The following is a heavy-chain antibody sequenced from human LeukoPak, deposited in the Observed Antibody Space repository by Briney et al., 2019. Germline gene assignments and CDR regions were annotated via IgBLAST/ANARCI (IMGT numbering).Heavy chain of an antibody. Sequence: ASVKVSCKASGGTFSSYAISWVRQAPGQGLEWMGGIIPIFGTANYAQKFQGRVTITADESTSTAYMELSSLRSEDTAVYHCARPSQDAFDIWGQGTMVTVSS. CDR1: GGTFSSYA. V-gene: IGHV1-69*01. CDR3: ARPSQDAFDI. CDR2: IIPIFGTA. J-gene: IGHJ3*02.